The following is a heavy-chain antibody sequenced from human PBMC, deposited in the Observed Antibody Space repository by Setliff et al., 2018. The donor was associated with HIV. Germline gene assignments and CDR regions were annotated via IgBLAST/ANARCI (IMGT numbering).Heavy chain of an antibody. D-gene: IGHD3-3*01. CDR3: AGGRAIFGVVKPYFDY. V-gene: IGHV4-4*09. Sequence: KPSETLSLTCTVSGDSISTDYWTWIRQPPGKGLEWIGYIYNSASTSYNPSLKSRVTISVDTSKNKFSLKLSSVTAADTAVYYCAGGRAIFGVVKPYFDYWGQGTLVTVSS. CDR1: GDSISTDY. CDR2: IYNSAST. J-gene: IGHJ4*02.